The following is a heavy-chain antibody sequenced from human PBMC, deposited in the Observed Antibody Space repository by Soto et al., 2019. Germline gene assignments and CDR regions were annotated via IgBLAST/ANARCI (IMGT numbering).Heavy chain of an antibody. V-gene: IGHV3-23*01. Sequence: EVQLLESGGGLVQPGGSLRLSCTASGFTFSSYAMSWVRQAPGKGLQWVSGISSGGSSPSYPDSVKGRFTISRVNSKNTLYLQMNSLRADDTAVYYCAKKGGPTGYFDYWGQGALVTVSS. D-gene: IGHD4-17*01. CDR2: ISSGGSSP. CDR3: AKKGGPTGYFDY. CDR1: GFTFSSYA. J-gene: IGHJ4*02.